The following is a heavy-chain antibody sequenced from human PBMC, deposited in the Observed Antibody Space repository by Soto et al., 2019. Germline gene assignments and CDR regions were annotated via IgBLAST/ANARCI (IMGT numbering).Heavy chain of an antibody. V-gene: IGHV3-21*06. CDR3: ARESEDLTSNFDY. Sequence: EVQLVESGEGLVKPGGSLRLSGAASGFTFTRYSMNWVREAPGKGLEWVSSISSTTNYIYYGDSMKGRFTISRDNAKNSLYLEMNSLRAEDTAVYYCARESEDLTSNFDYWGQGTLVTVSS. CDR1: GFTFTRYS. J-gene: IGHJ4*02. CDR2: ISSTTNYI.